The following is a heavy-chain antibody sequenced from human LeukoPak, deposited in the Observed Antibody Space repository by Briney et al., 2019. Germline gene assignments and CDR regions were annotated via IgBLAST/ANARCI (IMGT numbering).Heavy chain of an antibody. V-gene: IGHV1-69*05. D-gene: IGHD2-2*01. CDR2: IIPIFGTA. Sequence: SVKVSCKAPGGPFSSYTISWVRQAPGQGLEWIGRIIPIFGTANYAQKFQGRVTITTDESTSTAYMELSSLRSEDTAVYYCARDPWPIVTAAIRNNWFDPWGQGTLVTVSS. CDR3: ARDPWPIVTAAIRNNWFDP. J-gene: IGHJ5*02. CDR1: GGPFSSYT.